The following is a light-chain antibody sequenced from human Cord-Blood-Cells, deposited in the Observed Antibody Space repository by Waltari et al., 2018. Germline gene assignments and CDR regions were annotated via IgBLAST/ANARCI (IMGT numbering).Light chain of an antibody. CDR1: QSISSY. J-gene: IGKJ3*01. V-gene: IGKV1-39*01. CDR2: APS. Sequence: DIQMTQSPSSASASVGDRVTITCRASQSISSYLNWYQQKPGKAPKLLIYAPSSLQSGVPSRFSGSGSGTDFTLTISSLQPEDFATYYCQQSYSTPFTFGPGTKVDIK. CDR3: QQSYSTPFT.